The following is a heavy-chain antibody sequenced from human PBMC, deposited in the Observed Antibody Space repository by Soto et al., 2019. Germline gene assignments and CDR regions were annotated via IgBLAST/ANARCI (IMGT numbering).Heavy chain of an antibody. CDR3: ARVARGYSSSWFDN. Sequence: PSYTLSLTCAVYGGSFSGYYWGGIRQPPGKGLEWIGEMHHSGSTKYNPSLKSRVTISVDTSKNQLSLRLSSVTAADTAVYYCARVARGYSSSWFDNWGQGALVTAPS. J-gene: IGHJ4*02. CDR2: MHHSGST. V-gene: IGHV4-34*01. D-gene: IGHD6-13*01. CDR1: GGSFSGYY.